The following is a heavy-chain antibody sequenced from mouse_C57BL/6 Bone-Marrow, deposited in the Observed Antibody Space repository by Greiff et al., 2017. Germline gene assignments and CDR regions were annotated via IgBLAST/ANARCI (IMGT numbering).Heavy chain of an antibody. CDR1: GYTFTSYW. J-gene: IGHJ4*01. CDR2: IDPSDSYT. V-gene: IGHV1-59*01. CDR3: ARNYCFGSSYYAMDY. D-gene: IGHD1-1*01. Sequence: VQLQQPGAELVRPGTSVKLSCKASGYTFTSYWMHWVKQRPGQGLEWIGVIDPSDSYTNYNTKFKGKAKLTVDTSSSTAYMQLSSLTSVDSAVYYCARNYCFGSSYYAMDYWGQGTSVTVSS.